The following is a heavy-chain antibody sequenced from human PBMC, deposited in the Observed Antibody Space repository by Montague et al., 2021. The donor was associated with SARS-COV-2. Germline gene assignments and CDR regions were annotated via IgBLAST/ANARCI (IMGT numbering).Heavy chain of an antibody. Sequence: SETLSLTCAISGGSFSNYYWSWIRQPPGKGLEWIGEVNQSGTTNYNPSLTSRVTISVDTSKNQFSLKLSSVTAADTAVYYCARGSGCSGGSCYSEWDPYYYYGMDVWGQGTTVTVSS. J-gene: IGHJ6*02. CDR1: GGSFSNYY. CDR2: VNQSGTT. D-gene: IGHD2-15*01. CDR3: ARGSGCSGGSCYSEWDPYYYYGMDV. V-gene: IGHV4-34*01.